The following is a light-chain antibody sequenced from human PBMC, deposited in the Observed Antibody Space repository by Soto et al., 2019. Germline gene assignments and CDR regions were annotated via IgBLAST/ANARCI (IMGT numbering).Light chain of an antibody. CDR2: DVS. V-gene: IGKV3-15*01. Sequence: EVVMTQSPATLSVSPGERATLSCRASQSARSSLGWYQQKPGQPPSLLIYDVSIRAPGIPARFNGSGSGTEFTLTISSLQSEDFAVYYCQQYNNWPPSFGQGTRLEIK. CDR3: QQYNNWPPS. CDR1: QSARSS. J-gene: IGKJ5*01.